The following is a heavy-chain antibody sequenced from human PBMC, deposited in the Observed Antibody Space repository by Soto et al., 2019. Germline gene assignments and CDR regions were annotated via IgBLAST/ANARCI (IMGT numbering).Heavy chain of an antibody. CDR3: AKDYSRAITGTTFDY. J-gene: IGHJ4*02. V-gene: IGHV3-23*01. Sequence: EVQLLESGGGLVQPGGSLRLSCAASGFTFSSYAMSWVRQAPGKGLEWVSAISGSGGSTYYADSVKGRFAISRDNSKNTLYLQMNSLRAEDTAVYYCAKDYSRAITGTTFDYWGQGTLVTVSS. CDR2: ISGSGGST. D-gene: IGHD1-20*01. CDR1: GFTFSSYA.